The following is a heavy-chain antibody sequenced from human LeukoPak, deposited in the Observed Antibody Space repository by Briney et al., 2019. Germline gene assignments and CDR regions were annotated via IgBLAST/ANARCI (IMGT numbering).Heavy chain of an antibody. J-gene: IGHJ6*02. CDR3: ARWGGIGWYPMDV. CDR1: GFTFSTYW. Sequence: GGSLRLSCAASGFTFSTYWMHWVRQAPGKGLVWVSCINSDGSSPSYADSVKGRFTISRDNAKNTVYLQMNSLRAEDTAVYYCARWGGIGWYPMDVWGQGTTVTVSS. D-gene: IGHD6-19*01. CDR2: INSDGSSP. V-gene: IGHV3-74*01.